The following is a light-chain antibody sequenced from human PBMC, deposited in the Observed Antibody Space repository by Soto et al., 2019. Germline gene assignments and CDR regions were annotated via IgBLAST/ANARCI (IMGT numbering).Light chain of an antibody. Sequence: EIVLTQSPGTLSLSPGERATLSCRASQSVSSSYLAWYQQKPGQAPRLLIYGASSRATGIPDRFSGSGSGTDFPLTISRLEPEDLAVYYCQQYGSSPPFTFRGGPKGESK. J-gene: IGKJ4*01. CDR3: QQYGSSPPFT. V-gene: IGKV3-20*01. CDR2: GAS. CDR1: QSVSSSY.